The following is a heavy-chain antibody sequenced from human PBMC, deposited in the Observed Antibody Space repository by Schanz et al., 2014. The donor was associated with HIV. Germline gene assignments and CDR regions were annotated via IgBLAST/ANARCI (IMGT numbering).Heavy chain of an antibody. J-gene: IGHJ4*02. CDR3: ARLDTSMTAADS. V-gene: IGHV4-34*01. CDR1: GASFSGSY. Sequence: QVQLQQWGAGLLKPSETLSLTCAVYGASFSGSYWSWIRQPPGKGLEWIGEIDHSGNTNYNPSLKGRVPISVDPSKKKFPLKLNSVTAADTAVYYCARLDTSMTAADSWGQGTPVTVSS. CDR2: IDHSGNT. D-gene: IGHD5-18*01.